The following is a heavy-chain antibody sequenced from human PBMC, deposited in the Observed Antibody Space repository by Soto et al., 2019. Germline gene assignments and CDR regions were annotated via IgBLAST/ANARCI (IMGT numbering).Heavy chain of an antibody. CDR3: ANAHGDRFPNFDY. Sequence: QVQLVESGGGVVQPGRSLRLSCAASGFTFSSYGMHWVRQAPGKGLEWVAVISYDGSNKYYADSVKGRFTISRDNSKNTLYLQMNSLRAEDTAVYYCANAHGDRFPNFDYWGQGTLVTVSS. V-gene: IGHV3-30*18. D-gene: IGHD4-17*01. J-gene: IGHJ4*02. CDR2: ISYDGSNK. CDR1: GFTFSSYG.